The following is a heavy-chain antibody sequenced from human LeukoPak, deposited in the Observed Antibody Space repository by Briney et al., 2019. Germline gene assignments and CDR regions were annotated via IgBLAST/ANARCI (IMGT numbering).Heavy chain of an antibody. CDR2: INHSGST. CDR3: ARVYSGSLGY. Sequence: PSETLSLTCAVYGVSFSGYYWSWIRQPPGKGLEWIGEINHSGSTNYNPSLKSRVTISVDTSKNQFSLKLSSVTAADTAVYYCARVYSGSLGYWGQGTLVTVSS. CDR1: GVSFSGYY. V-gene: IGHV4-34*01. D-gene: IGHD1-26*01. J-gene: IGHJ4*02.